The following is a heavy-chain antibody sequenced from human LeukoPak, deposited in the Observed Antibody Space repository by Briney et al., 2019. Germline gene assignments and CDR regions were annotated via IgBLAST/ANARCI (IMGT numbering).Heavy chain of an antibody. V-gene: IGHV4-34*01. CDR3: ARGDYYDSSGYSPDWYFDL. Sequence: SETLSLTCAVYGGSFSGYYWSWIRQPPGKGLEWIGEINHSGSTNYNPSLKSRVTMSVDTSKNQFSLKLSSVTAADTAVYYCARGDYYDSSGYSPDWYFDLWGRGTLVTVSS. CDR2: INHSGST. CDR1: GGSFSGYY. D-gene: IGHD3-22*01. J-gene: IGHJ2*01.